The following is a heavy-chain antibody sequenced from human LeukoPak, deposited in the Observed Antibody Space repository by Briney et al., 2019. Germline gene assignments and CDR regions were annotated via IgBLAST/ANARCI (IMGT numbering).Heavy chain of an antibody. Sequence: PGGSLRLSCVVSGFTFSNYAMSWVRQAPGKGLEWVSGSSGSGGNTYYADSVKGRFTISRDRSNNTLYLQMNSLRAEDTAVYYCAKEDDTSAYRGYFDYWGQGTLVTVSS. J-gene: IGHJ4*02. CDR3: AKEDDTSAYRGYFDY. CDR1: GFTFSNYA. CDR2: SSGSGGNT. D-gene: IGHD3-22*01. V-gene: IGHV3-23*01.